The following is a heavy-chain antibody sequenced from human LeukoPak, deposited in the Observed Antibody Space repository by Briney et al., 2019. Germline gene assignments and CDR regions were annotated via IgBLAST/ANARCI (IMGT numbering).Heavy chain of an antibody. Sequence: SETLSLTCAVSDGSISSSYWWSWVRQPPGKGLEWIGEIYHSDISNYNPSLRSRVSISVDTSKNQFSLKLSSVTAADTAVYYCARLRGYSHPNWFDPWGQGTLVTVSS. J-gene: IGHJ5*02. CDR1: DGSISSSYW. D-gene: IGHD5-18*01. CDR2: IYHSDIS. CDR3: ARLRGYSHPNWFDP. V-gene: IGHV4-4*02.